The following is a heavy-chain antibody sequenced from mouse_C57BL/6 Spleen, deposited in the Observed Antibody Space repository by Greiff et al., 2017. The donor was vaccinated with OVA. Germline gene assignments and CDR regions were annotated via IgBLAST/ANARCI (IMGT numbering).Heavy chain of an antibody. CDR3: ARGGDYSYAMDY. D-gene: IGHD2-4*01. J-gene: IGHJ4*01. CDR2: LYPRSGPP. V-gene: IGHV1-81*01. Sequence: QVQLQQSGAELARPGASVKLSCKASGYTFTSYGISWVKPRTGPGLEWIGALYPRSGPPSYNENFKCTATLTADKSSSTAYMELRSLTSEDSAVYFCARGGDYSYAMDYWGQGTSVTVSS. CDR1: GYTFTSYG.